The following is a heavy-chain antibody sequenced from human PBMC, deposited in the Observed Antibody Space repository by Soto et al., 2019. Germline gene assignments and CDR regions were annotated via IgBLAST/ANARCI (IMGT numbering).Heavy chain of an antibody. CDR3: ESLNTECFDY. CDR1: GFTFSSYS. CDR2: ISSSSSYI. V-gene: IGHV3-21*01. J-gene: IGHJ4*02. Sequence: EVQLVESGGGLVKPGGSLRLSCAASGFTFSSYSMNWVRQAPGKGLEWVSSISSSSSYIYYADSVKGRFTLSRDNAKNSLYLQMNSLRAEDTAVYYCESLNTECFDYWGQGTLFTFSS. D-gene: IGHD4-17*01.